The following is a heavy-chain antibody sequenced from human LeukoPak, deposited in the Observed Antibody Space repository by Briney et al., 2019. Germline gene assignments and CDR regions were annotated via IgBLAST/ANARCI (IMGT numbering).Heavy chain of an antibody. Sequence: PGRSLRLSCAASGFTFRSYGMHWVRQAPGKGLEWVAVISYDGSNKYYADSVKGRFTISRDNSKNTLYLQMNSLRAEDTAVYYCARDWFHAIDYWGQGTLVTVSS. CDR3: ARDWFHAIDY. V-gene: IGHV3-30*03. CDR1: GFTFRSYG. D-gene: IGHD2/OR15-2a*01. CDR2: ISYDGSNK. J-gene: IGHJ4*02.